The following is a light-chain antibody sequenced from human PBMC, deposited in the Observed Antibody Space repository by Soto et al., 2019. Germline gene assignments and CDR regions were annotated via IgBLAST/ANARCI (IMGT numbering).Light chain of an antibody. CDR3: QQHNNWPPWT. V-gene: IGKV3-15*01. J-gene: IGKJ1*01. Sequence: EVVMTQSPATLSVSPGEGATLSCRASQSVANNVAWYQQKPGQAPRLLIYRASTRATGIPARFSGSGYGREFVLTISSLQAADVAVYHCQQHNNWPPWTFGQGTRVEIK. CDR1: QSVANN. CDR2: RAS.